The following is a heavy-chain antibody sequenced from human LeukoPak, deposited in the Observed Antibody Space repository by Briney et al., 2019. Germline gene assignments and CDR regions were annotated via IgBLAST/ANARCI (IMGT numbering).Heavy chain of an antibody. D-gene: IGHD3-3*01. CDR2: ISYDGSNK. CDR3: ARDYESTIFGVVISIGATDY. CDR1: GFTFSSYA. V-gene: IGHV3-30-3*01. Sequence: GRSLRLSCAASGFTFSSYAMHWVRQAPGKGLEWVAVISYDGSNKYYADSVKGRFTISRDNSKNTLYLQMNSLRAEDTAVYYCARDYESTIFGVVISIGATDYWDQGTLVTVSS. J-gene: IGHJ4*02.